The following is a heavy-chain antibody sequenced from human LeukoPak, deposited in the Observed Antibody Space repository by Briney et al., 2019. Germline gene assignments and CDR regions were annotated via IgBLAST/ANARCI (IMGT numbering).Heavy chain of an antibody. J-gene: IGHJ4*02. Sequence: SETLSLTCTVSGGSVSSYYWSWIRQPPGKGLEWIGYFSYSGNTNYNPSLKSRVTISVDTSKNQFSLKLRSVTAADTAIYYCARGPLDSGYTYFDYWGQGTLVSVAS. V-gene: IGHV4-59*02. CDR2: FSYSGNT. CDR1: GGSVSSYY. D-gene: IGHD5-12*01. CDR3: ARGPLDSGYTYFDY.